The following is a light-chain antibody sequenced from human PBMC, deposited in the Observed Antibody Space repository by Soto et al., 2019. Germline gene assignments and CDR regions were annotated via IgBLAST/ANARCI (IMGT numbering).Light chain of an antibody. Sequence: QSVLTQPASVSGSPGQSITISCTGTSSDVGGYNYVSWYQQHPGKAPKLIIYDVSNRPSGVSNRFSGSKSANTASLTISGLQAEDEAYYYCSSYTTTSPYVFGTGTQLTVL. J-gene: IGLJ1*01. CDR3: SSYTTTSPYV. V-gene: IGLV2-14*01. CDR1: SSDVGGYNY. CDR2: DVS.